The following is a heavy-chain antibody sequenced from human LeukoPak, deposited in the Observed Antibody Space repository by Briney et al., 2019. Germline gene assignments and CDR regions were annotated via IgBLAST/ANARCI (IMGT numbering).Heavy chain of an antibody. CDR2: ISVSSSYI. V-gene: IGHV3-21*01. CDR1: GFTFSSYT. Sequence: GGSLRLSCVASGFTFSSYTMNWVRQAPGKGLEWVSSISVSSSYIHYSDSMKGRFTISRDNAKNSLYLQMNSLRAEDTAVYYCARATTIFGVIRDTFDYWGQGTLVTASS. J-gene: IGHJ4*02. CDR3: ARATTIFGVIRDTFDY. D-gene: IGHD3-3*01.